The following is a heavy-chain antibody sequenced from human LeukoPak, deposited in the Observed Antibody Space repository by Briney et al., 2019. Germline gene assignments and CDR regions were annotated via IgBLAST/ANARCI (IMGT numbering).Heavy chain of an antibody. J-gene: IGHJ3*02. D-gene: IGHD6-19*01. CDR3: AQVASSVRDDAFDI. CDR2: IYHSGST. Sequence: SETLSLTCAVSGGSISSSNWWSWVRQPPGKGLEWIGEIYHSGSTNYNPSLKSRVTMSVDTSKNQFSLKLSSVTAADTAVYYCAQVASSVRDDAFDIWGQGTMVTVSS. V-gene: IGHV4-4*02. CDR1: GGSISSSNW.